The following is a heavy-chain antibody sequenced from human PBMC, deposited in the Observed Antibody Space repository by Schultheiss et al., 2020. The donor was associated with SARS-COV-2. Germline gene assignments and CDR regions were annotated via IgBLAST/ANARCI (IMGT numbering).Heavy chain of an antibody. CDR2: INHSGST. D-gene: IGHD3-22*01. Sequence: SETLSLTCAVYGGSFSGYYWSWIRQPPGKGLEWIGEINHSGSTNYNPSLKSRVTISVDTSKNQFSLKLSSVTAADTAVYYCARVVYDSSGYRRYWYFDLWGRGTLVTVSS. CDR3: ARVVYDSSGYRRYWYFDL. J-gene: IGHJ2*01. CDR1: GGSFSGYY. V-gene: IGHV4-34*01.